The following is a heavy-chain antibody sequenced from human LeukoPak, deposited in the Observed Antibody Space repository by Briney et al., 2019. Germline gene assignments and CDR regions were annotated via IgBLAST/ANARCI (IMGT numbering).Heavy chain of an antibody. CDR3: ARGYSSSPDDAFDT. D-gene: IGHD6-13*01. J-gene: IGHJ3*02. V-gene: IGHV3-30-3*01. CDR2: ISYDGSNK. CDR1: GFTFSSYA. Sequence: GGSLRLSCAASGFTFSSYAMHWVRQAPGKGLEWVAVISYDGSNKYYADSVKGRFTISRDNSKNTLYLQMNSLRAEDTAVYYCARGYSSSPDDAFDTWGQGTMVTVSS.